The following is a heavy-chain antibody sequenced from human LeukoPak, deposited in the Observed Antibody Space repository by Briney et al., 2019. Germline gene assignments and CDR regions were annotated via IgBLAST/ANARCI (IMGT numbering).Heavy chain of an antibody. Sequence: GGSLRLSCVASGFTFSSYSMNWVRQAPGKGLEWVSYISSSSSTIYYADSVKGRFTISRDNAKNSLYLQMNSLRAEDTAVYYCARVRRSSSDYYYYMDVWGKGTTVTVSS. CDR3: ARVRRSSSDYYYYMDV. CDR1: GFTFSSYS. D-gene: IGHD6-13*01. J-gene: IGHJ6*03. CDR2: ISSSSSTI. V-gene: IGHV3-48*01.